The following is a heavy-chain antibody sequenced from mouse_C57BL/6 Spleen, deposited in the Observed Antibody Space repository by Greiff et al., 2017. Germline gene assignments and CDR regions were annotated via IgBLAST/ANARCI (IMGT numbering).Heavy chain of an antibody. CDR1: GFNIKDYY. D-gene: IGHD1-1*01. CDR2: IDPEAGET. CDR3: ARAYYYGSSYWYFDV. V-gene: IGHV14-2*01. Sequence: VQLQQSGAELVKPGASVKLSCTASGFNIKDYYMHWVKQRTEQGLEWIGRIDPEAGETKYAPKFQGKATITADTSSNTAYLQLSSLTSEDTAVYYCARAYYYGSSYWYFDVWGTGTTVTVSS. J-gene: IGHJ1*03.